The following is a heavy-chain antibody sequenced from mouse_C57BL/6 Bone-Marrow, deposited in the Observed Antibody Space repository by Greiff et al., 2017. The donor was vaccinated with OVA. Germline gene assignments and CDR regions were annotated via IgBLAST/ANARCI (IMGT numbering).Heavy chain of an antibody. CDR2: INPYNGGT. D-gene: IGHD1-1*01. CDR3: ARSPPITTVGYAMDY. Sequence: EVQLQESGPVLVKPGASVKMSCKASGYTFTDYYMNWVKQSHGKSLEWIGVINPYNGGTSYNQKFKGKATLTVDKSSSTAYMELNSLTSEDSAVYYCARSPPITTVGYAMDYWGQGTSVTVSS. V-gene: IGHV1-19*01. J-gene: IGHJ4*01. CDR1: GYTFTDYY.